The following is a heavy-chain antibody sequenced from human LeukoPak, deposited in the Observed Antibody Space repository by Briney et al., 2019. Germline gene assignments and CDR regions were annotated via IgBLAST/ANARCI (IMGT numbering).Heavy chain of an antibody. CDR2: IKQEGEEK. CDR1: GFTFINYW. D-gene: IGHD3-10*01. Sequence: PGGSLRLSCAASGFTFINYWMTWVRQAPGKGLEWAASIKQEGEEKHHVDSVKGRFTISRDNGKNSLYLQMNSLRAEDTAVYYCARDRTVWVYDASGYGMDVWGQGATVTVS. J-gene: IGHJ6*02. CDR3: ARDRTVWVYDASGYGMDV. V-gene: IGHV3-7*01.